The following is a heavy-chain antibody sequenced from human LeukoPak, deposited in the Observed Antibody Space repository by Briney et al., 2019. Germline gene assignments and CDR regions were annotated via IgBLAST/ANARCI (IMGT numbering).Heavy chain of an antibody. D-gene: IGHD2-2*01. CDR1: GFTFSSYA. CDR3: AKDPYCSSTSCYDHNWFDP. V-gene: IGHV3-23*01. CDR2: ISGSGGST. J-gene: IGHJ5*02. Sequence: GGSLRLSCAASGFTFSSYAMSWVRQAPGEGLEWVSAISGSGGSTYYADSVKGRFTISRDNSKNTLYLQMNSLRAEDTAVYYCAKDPYCSSTSCYDHNWFDPWGQGTLVTVSS.